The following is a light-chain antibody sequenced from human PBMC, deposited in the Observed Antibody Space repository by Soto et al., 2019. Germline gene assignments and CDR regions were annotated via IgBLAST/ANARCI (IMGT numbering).Light chain of an antibody. Sequence: EIVLTQSPATLSVSPGERATLSCRASQSVSSNLAWYQQKPGQAPRLLIYGASTRATGIPATFSGSGSGTEFTLTISSLQPEDFAVYYCQQYNNWQGTFGQGTKVEIK. CDR3: QQYNNWQGT. V-gene: IGKV3-15*01. CDR2: GAS. CDR1: QSVSSN. J-gene: IGKJ1*01.